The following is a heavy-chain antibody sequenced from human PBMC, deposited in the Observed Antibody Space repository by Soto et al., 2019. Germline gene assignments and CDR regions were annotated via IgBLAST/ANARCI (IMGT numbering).Heavy chain of an antibody. V-gene: IGHV4-59*01. J-gene: IGHJ5*02. Sequence: PSETLSLTCTVSGGSISGYYWSWIRQPPGKGLEWIGYMYNTGSTVNNPSFKSRVTISVDTSKNQFSLKLNSVTAADTPVYYCAREPYGDYVGYFDPWGKEIQVT. CDR2: MYNTGST. D-gene: IGHD4-17*01. CDR3: AREPYGDYVGYFDP. CDR1: GGSISGYY.